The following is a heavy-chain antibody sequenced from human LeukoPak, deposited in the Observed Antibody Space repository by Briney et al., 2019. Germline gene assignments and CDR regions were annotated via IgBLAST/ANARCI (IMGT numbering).Heavy chain of an antibody. CDR3: ASTDDYVWGSYPNY. J-gene: IGHJ4*02. V-gene: IGHV4-4*02. Sequence: SETLSLTCAVSGGSISSSNWWSWVRQPPGKGLEWIGEIYHSGSTNYNPSLKSRVTISVDKSKNQFSLKLSSVTAADTAVYYCASTDDYVWGSYPNYWVQGTLVTVSS. D-gene: IGHD3-16*02. CDR2: IYHSGST. CDR1: GGSISSSNW.